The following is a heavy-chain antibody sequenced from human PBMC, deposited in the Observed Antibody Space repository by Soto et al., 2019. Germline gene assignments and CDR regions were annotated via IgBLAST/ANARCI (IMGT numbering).Heavy chain of an antibody. CDR1: GFTFSSYG. Sequence: GGSLRLSCAASGFTFSSYGMHWVRQAPGKGLEWVAVISYDGSNKYYADSVKGRFTISRDNSKNTLYLQMNSLRAEDTAVYYCAKVTKYYYDSKGFQHWGQDTLVTVSS. CDR3: AKVTKYYYDSKGFQH. CDR2: ISYDGSNK. D-gene: IGHD3-22*01. V-gene: IGHV3-30*18. J-gene: IGHJ1*01.